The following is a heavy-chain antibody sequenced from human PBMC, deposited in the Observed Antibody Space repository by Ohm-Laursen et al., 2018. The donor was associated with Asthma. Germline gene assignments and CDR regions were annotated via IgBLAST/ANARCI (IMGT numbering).Heavy chain of an antibody. CDR2: IWYDGSNK. V-gene: IGHV3-33*08. CDR3: ARSDYGEQSVDY. Sequence: SLRLSCAASGFTFSNNGMHWVRQAPGKGLEWVAVIWYDGSNKYYGDSVKGRFTISRDNSKNTVYLQMNSLRAEDTAVYYCARSDYGEQSVDYWGQGTLVTVSS. J-gene: IGHJ4*02. CDR1: GFTFSNNG. D-gene: IGHD4-17*01.